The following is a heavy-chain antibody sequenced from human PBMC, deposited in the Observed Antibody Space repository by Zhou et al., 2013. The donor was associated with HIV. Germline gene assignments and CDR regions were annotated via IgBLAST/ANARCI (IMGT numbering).Heavy chain of an antibody. J-gene: IGHJ4*02. CDR2: ISGYNGNT. V-gene: IGHV1-18*01. Sequence: QVQLVQSGAEVKKPGASVKVSCKGSGYTFGVYGISWVRQAPGQGLEWMGWISGYNGNTNYAQKLQGRVTMTTDTSSNTAYMELRSLRSDDTAVYYCARDLHVWNSGYYYEDDYWGQGTLVTVSS. D-gene: IGHD3-22*01. CDR3: ARDLHVWNSGYYYEDDY. CDR1: GYTFGVYG.